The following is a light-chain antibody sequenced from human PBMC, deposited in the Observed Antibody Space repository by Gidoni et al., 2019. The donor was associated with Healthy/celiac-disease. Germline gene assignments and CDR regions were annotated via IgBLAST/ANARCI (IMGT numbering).Light chain of an antibody. CDR1: QSVSIY. V-gene: IGKV3-11*01. CDR2: DAS. J-gene: IGKJ2*01. Sequence: EIVLTQSQATLSLSPGERATLSCRASQSVSIYLAWYQQKPGQAPRLLIYDASNRATGIPARFSGSGSGTDFTLTISSLEPEDFAVYYCQQRSNWPLYTFGQGTKLEIK. CDR3: QQRSNWPLYT.